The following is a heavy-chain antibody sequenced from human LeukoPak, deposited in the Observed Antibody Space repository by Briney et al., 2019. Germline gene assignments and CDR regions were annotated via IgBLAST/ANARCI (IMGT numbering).Heavy chain of an antibody. J-gene: IGHJ4*02. V-gene: IGHV4-34*01. CDR2: INHSGRT. CDR3: ARGGDSGSYLDY. CDR1: GGSFSGCY. Sequence: SETLSLTCAVYGGSFSGCYWSWIRQPPGKGLEWIGEINHSGRTNYNPSLKSRVTISVDTSKNQFSLKLSSVTAADTAVYYCARGGDSGSYLDYWGQGTLVTVSS. D-gene: IGHD1-26*01.